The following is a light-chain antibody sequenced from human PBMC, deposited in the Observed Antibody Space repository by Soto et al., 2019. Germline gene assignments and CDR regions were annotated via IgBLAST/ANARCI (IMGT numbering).Light chain of an antibody. CDR1: QDINIY. V-gene: IGKV1-33*01. Sequence: QKTQSPSSLSAYVIAIVPITCQATQDINIYLNWYQQKPGRAPKLLIYDASNLEAGVPSRFRGSGSGTDFTFTISRLQPEDIATYYCQQYENLPTFGQGTLLEIK. CDR2: DAS. J-gene: IGKJ5*01. CDR3: QQYENLPT.